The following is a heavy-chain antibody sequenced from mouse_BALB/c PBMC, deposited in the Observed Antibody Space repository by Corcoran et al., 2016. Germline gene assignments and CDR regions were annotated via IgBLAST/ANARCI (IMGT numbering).Heavy chain of an antibody. J-gene: IGHJ3*01. Sequence: QVQLQQPGAELVKPGDSVKLSCKASGYTFTSYYMYWVKQRPGQGLEWIGGINPSNGGTNFNEKFKSKATLTVDKSSSTAYMQLSSLTSEDSAVYYCTRSISGFAYWGQGTLVTVSA. CDR2: INPSNGGT. CDR1: GYTFTSYY. V-gene: IGHV1S81*02. CDR3: TRSISGFAY.